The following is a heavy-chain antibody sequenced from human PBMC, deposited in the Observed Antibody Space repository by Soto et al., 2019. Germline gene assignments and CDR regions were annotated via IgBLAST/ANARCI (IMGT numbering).Heavy chain of an antibody. J-gene: IGHJ4*02. CDR1: GFTFNRHP. CDR3: ARASGHIYATLHGPFDH. D-gene: IGHD2-8*01. Sequence: VQLVESGGGVVQPGRSLRLSCAASGFTFNRHPLHWVRQAPGKGLEWVAVISHHGNNKYYADSVKGSFTISRDQSMNMLYLQMHRLRPEDTAIFYCARASGHIYATLHGPFDHWGQGALVTVSS. V-gene: IGHV3-30-3*01. CDR2: ISHHGNNK.